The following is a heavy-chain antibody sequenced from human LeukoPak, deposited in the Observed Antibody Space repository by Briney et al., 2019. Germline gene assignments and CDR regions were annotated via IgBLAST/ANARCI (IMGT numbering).Heavy chain of an antibody. CDR1: GGSISIYY. CDR3: ARRAAARNTGYYYYYMDV. V-gene: IGHV4-4*09. D-gene: IGHD6-6*01. Sequence: SETLSLTSTGSGGSISIYYWSWMPQRPGKGLEWIGYIYTSGSTNYNPSLKSRVTMSVVTSKNQSSLKLSCVTAADTAVYYCARRAAARNTGYYYYYMDVWGRGNTVTVSS. J-gene: IGHJ6*03. CDR2: IYTSGST.